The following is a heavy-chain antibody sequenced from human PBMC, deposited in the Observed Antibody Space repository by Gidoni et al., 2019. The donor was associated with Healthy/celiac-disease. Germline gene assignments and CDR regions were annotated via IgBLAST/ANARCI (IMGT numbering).Heavy chain of an antibody. CDR2: IYYSGST. J-gene: IGHJ5*02. V-gene: IGHV4-59*01. CDR3: ARGNRYCSGGSCYSLDP. Sequence: QVQLQESGPGLVKPSETLSLTCTVSGGSISSYYWSWIRQPPGKGLEWIGYIYYSGSTNYNPSLKSRVTISVDTSKNQFSLKLSSVTAADTAVYYCARGNRYCSGGSCYSLDPWGQGTLVTVSS. CDR1: GGSISSYY. D-gene: IGHD2-15*01.